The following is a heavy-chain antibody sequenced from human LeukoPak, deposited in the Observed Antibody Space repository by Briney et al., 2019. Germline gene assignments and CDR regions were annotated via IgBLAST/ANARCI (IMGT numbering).Heavy chain of an antibody. J-gene: IGHJ3*02. CDR2: ISPNSGGT. CDR1: GYTFTVYY. Sequence: GAPVKVSCKASGYTFTVYYMHWVRQAPGQGLEWMGWISPNSGGTKYAQRFQGRVTMTRDTSISTAYMELSRLTSDDTAVYYRARDRGLPAAFDIWGQGTMVTVSS. CDR3: ARDRGLPAAFDI. D-gene: IGHD3-10*01. V-gene: IGHV1-2*02.